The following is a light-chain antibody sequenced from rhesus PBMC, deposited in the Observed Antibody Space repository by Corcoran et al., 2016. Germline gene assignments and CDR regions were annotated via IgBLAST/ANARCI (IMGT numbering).Light chain of an antibody. CDR3: LQHNSYPYS. CDR2: AAS. Sequence: GDTVTITCRASQGISSYLNWFQQKPGKAPKTLIYAASSLESGVPSRFSGSGSGTEFTITISSLQPEDFAAYYCLQHNSYPYSFGQWTKVEIK. CDR1: QGISSY. J-gene: IGKJ2*01. V-gene: IGKV1-28*01.